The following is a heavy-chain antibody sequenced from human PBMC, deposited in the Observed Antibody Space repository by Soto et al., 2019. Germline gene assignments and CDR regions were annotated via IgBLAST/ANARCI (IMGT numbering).Heavy chain of an antibody. Sequence: SETLSLTCTVAGGSISGFYWSCVRQPAGKGLEWIGRIYSSGATKYNPSLRNRVTMSVDTSTDQYSLNLASMTAADTAVYFCARGPFCGNDCYFDVWGQGTQVTVSS. CDR2: IYSSGAT. CDR1: GGSISGFY. D-gene: IGHD2-21*02. CDR3: ARGPFCGNDCYFDV. J-gene: IGHJ4*02. V-gene: IGHV4-4*07.